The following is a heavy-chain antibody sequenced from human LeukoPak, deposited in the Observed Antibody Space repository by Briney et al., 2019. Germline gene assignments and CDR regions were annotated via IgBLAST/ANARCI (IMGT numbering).Heavy chain of an antibody. Sequence: GGSLRLSCAASGFTFSSYGMHWVRQAPGKGLEWVAVISYDGSNKYYADSVKGRFTISRDNSKNTLYLQMNSLRAEDTAVYYCAKGQPYYYDSSGYPDYWGQGTLVTVPS. CDR3: AKGQPYYYDSSGYPDY. CDR1: GFTFSSYG. CDR2: ISYDGSNK. J-gene: IGHJ4*02. V-gene: IGHV3-30*18. D-gene: IGHD3-22*01.